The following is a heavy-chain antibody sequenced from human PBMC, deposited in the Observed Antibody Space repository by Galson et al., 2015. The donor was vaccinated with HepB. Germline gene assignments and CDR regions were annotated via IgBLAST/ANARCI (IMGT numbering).Heavy chain of an antibody. J-gene: IGHJ4*02. CDR3: AKDWYGGVTGFFDY. CDR2: ISNDGSNK. CDR1: GFTFSSYG. Sequence: SLRLSCAASGFTFSSYGMHWVRQAPGKGLEWVALISNDGSNKYYADSVKGRFTTSRDNSKNTLYLQMNSLRAEDTAVYYCAKDWYGGVTGFFDYWGQGTLVTVSS. V-gene: IGHV3-30*18. D-gene: IGHD4-23*01.